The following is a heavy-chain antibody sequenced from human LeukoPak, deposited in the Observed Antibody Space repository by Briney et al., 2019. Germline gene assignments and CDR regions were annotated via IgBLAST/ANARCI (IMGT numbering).Heavy chain of an antibody. Sequence: SGTLSLTCAVYGGSFSGYYWSWIRQPPGKGLEWIGEINHSGSTNYNPSLKSRVTISVDTSKNQFSLKLSSVTAADTAVYYCARRTRNWFDPWGQGTLVTVSS. CDR1: GGSFSGYY. CDR3: ARRTRNWFDP. V-gene: IGHV4-34*01. CDR2: INHSGST. J-gene: IGHJ5*02.